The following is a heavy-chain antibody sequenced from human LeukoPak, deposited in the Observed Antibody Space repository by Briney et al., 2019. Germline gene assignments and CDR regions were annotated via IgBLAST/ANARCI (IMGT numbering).Heavy chain of an antibody. Sequence: PSETLSLTCSVSGYSVSSDYYWGWIRQPPGKGLEWIGTVYHAGSNYNNPSLESRLTISMDTSKNQYSLKLTSVTVADTAVYYCARTYWAHDALDIWGQGTMVTVSS. J-gene: IGHJ3*02. D-gene: IGHD2-8*02. V-gene: IGHV4-38-2*01. CDR1: GYSVSSDYY. CDR3: ARTYWAHDALDI. CDR2: VYHAGSN.